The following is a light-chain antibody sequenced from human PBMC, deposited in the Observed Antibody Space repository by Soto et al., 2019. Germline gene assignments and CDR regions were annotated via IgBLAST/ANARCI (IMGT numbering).Light chain of an antibody. CDR3: QQYYRYPFP. V-gene: IGKV1-8*01. Sequence: AIRMTQSPSSLSASTGDRVTLTCRASQGISSYLAWYQQKPGEAPKLLISAASTLQSGVPSRFSGSGSGTDFTLTSRCLQSEYFATYYCQQYYRYPFPFGPGTKVDIK. CDR2: AAS. CDR1: QGISSY. J-gene: IGKJ3*01.